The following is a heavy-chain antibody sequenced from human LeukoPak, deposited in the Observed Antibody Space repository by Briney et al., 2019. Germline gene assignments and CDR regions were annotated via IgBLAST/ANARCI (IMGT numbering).Heavy chain of an antibody. D-gene: IGHD3-10*01. CDR2: MNPNSGNT. Sequence: ASVKVSCKASGYTFTSYDINWVRQATGQGLEWMGWMNPNSGNTGYAQKFQGRVTITRNTSISTAYMELSSLRSEDTAVYYCARGVWFGELLEYYMDVWGKGTTVTVSS. J-gene: IGHJ6*03. CDR3: ARGVWFGELLEYYMDV. V-gene: IGHV1-8*03. CDR1: GYTFTSYD.